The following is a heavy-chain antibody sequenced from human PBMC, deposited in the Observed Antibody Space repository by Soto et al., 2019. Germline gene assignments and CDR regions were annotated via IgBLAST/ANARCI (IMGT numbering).Heavy chain of an antibody. CDR3: AKDQAVTIYWYFDL. Sequence: QVQLVESGGGVVQPGRSLRLSCAASGFTFSSYGMHWVRQGPGMVLEWVAVISYDGSNKYYADSVKGRFTISRDNSKNTLYLQMNSLRAVVTAVYYSAKDQAVTIYWYFDLWGRATLVTVSS. D-gene: IGHD4-17*01. CDR1: GFTFSSYG. CDR2: ISYDGSNK. V-gene: IGHV3-30*18. J-gene: IGHJ2*01.